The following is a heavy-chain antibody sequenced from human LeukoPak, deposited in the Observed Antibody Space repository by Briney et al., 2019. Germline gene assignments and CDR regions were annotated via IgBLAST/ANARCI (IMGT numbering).Heavy chain of an antibody. V-gene: IGHV4-61*01. J-gene: IGHJ6*03. CDR3: ARTTEGGYTYDYFYYYYMDV. D-gene: IGHD5-18*01. Sequence: TTSGTLSLTCTVSGGSISSGSYYWRWIRQPPGKGLEWIGYIYYSGSTNYNPSLKSRVTISVDSSKNQFSLKLSSVTAADTAVYYCARTTEGGYTYDYFYYYYMDVWGKGTTVTISS. CDR1: GGSISSGSYY. CDR2: IYYSGST.